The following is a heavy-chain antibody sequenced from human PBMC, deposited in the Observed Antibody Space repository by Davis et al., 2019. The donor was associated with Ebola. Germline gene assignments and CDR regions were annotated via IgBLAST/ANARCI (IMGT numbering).Heavy chain of an antibody. CDR3: ARDLSGDNILCPDY. V-gene: IGHV1-2*02. Sequence: ASVQVSCKASGYSFTGYYMHWVRQAPGQGLEWMGWIKLNSGGTNYAQRFQDRVTMTRDTSISTAYMELSSLTSDDTAVYYCARDLSGDNILCPDYWGQGTLVTVSS. J-gene: IGHJ4*02. CDR1: GYSFTGYY. D-gene: IGHD1-26*01. CDR2: IKLNSGGT.